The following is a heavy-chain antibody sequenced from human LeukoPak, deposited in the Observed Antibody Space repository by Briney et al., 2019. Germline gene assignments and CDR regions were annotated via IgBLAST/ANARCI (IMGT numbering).Heavy chain of an antibody. CDR3: ARRQQWLVIYFDY. V-gene: IGHV4-39*01. CDR1: GGSISSSSYY. Sequence: SETLSLTCTVSGGSISSSSYYWGWIRQPPGKGLEWIGSIYYSGSTYYNPSLKSRVTISVDTSKNQFSLKLSSVTAADTAVYYCARRQQWLVIYFDYWGQGTLVTVSS. CDR2: IYYSGST. J-gene: IGHJ4*02. D-gene: IGHD6-19*01.